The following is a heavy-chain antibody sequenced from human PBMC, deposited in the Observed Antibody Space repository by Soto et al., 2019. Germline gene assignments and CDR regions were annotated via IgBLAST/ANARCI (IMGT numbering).Heavy chain of an antibody. CDR1: GFTFSSYG. V-gene: IGHV3-30*18. J-gene: IGHJ6*02. CDR2: ISYDGSNK. CDR3: AKRGRKYSSSAGDVYYYYGMDV. D-gene: IGHD6-6*01. Sequence: PGGSLRLSCAASGFTFSSYGMHWVRQAPGKGLEWVAVISYDGSNKYYADSVKGRFTISRDNSKNTLYLQMNSLRAEDTAVYYCAKRGRKYSSSAGDVYYYYGMDVWGQGTTVTVSS.